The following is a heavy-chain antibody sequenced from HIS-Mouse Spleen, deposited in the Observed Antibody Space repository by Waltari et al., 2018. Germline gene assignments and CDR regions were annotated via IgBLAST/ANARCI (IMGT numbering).Heavy chain of an antibody. Sequence: QVQLQESGPGLVKPSETLSLTCTVSGGSISSYYWSWIRQPPGKGVAWIGYYSGSTHYNPSLKSRVTISVDTAKNQFSLKLSSVTAADTAVYYCARASRDLLLPRYFDLWGRGTLVTVSS. CDR1: GGSISSYY. CDR2: YYSGST. CDR3: ARASRDLLLPRYFDL. V-gene: IGHV4-59*01. J-gene: IGHJ2*01.